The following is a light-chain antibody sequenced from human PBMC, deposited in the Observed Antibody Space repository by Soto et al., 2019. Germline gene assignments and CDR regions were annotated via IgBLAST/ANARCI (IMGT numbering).Light chain of an antibody. CDR3: LHYQSYWT. Sequence: DIQMTQSPSTLSASVGDRVSITCRASQSISRQLAWYQQKPGKAPNLLIYQASNLETGGPSRFSGSGSGTEFTLTISSLQPDDLATYYCLHYQSYWTFGQGTKVEVK. CDR1: QSISRQ. J-gene: IGKJ1*01. CDR2: QAS. V-gene: IGKV1-5*03.